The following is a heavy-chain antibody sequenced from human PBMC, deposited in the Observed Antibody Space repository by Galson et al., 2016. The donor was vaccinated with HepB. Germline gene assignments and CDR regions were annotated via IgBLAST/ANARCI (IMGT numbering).Heavy chain of an antibody. D-gene: IGHD4-17*01. CDR2: ISASGGSK. CDR1: GLSLSPYA. J-gene: IGHJ3*02. CDR3: ANDRLSGHGDYSWGIFDI. V-gene: IGHV3-23*01. Sequence: SLRLSCAGSGLSLSPYAMSWGRQAPGKGLEWVSGISASGGSKTYADSVRGRFIISRDNSNNKLFLQMNSLTTEDTAIYFCANDRLSGHGDYSWGIFDIWGRGTEVTVSS.